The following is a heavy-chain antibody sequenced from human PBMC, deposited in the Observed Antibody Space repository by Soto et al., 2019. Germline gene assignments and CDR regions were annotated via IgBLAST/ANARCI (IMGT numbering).Heavy chain of an antibody. CDR1: GYSFKSYD. D-gene: IGHD3-10*01. CDR3: AGAGGVAVLRGLFSYFDL. J-gene: IGHJ1*01. CDR2: MDPDGDNK. V-gene: IGHV1-8*01. Sequence: QVQLVQSGAEVRKPGASVKVSCRSSGYSFKSYDINWVRQAPGQGLEWMGWMDPDGDNKGYAQKFQDRVTLTRDTSTDTAFMGLSGLRSYYTAVYYCAGAGGVAVLRGLFSYFDLWGQGTHVTVST.